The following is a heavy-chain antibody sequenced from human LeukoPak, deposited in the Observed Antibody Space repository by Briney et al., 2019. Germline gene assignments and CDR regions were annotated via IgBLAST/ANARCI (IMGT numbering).Heavy chain of an antibody. Sequence: GGSLRLSCAASGFIFNNYAMHWVRQAPGKGLEWVAVISNDGGNEYYADSVKGRFTISRDNSKNTLYLQMNSLIPEDTAVYYCAGVPGIIIIGPPEYWGQGTLVTVSS. D-gene: IGHD1-14*01. CDR1: GFIFNNYA. J-gene: IGHJ4*02. CDR3: AGVPGIIIIGPPEY. CDR2: ISNDGGNE. V-gene: IGHV3-30-3*01.